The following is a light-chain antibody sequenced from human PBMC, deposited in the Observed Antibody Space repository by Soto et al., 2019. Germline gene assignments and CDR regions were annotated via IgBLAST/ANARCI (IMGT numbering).Light chain of an antibody. CDR3: SSYAGSNIVV. V-gene: IGLV2-8*01. J-gene: IGLJ2*01. CDR2: EVS. Sequence: QSALTQPPSASGSPGQLVTISCTGTSSDVGGYNFVSWYQQHPGKAPKLMIYEVSERPSGVPDRFSGSKSGNTASLTVSGLQAEDEADYYCSSYAGSNIVVFGGGTQLTVL. CDR1: SSDVGGYNF.